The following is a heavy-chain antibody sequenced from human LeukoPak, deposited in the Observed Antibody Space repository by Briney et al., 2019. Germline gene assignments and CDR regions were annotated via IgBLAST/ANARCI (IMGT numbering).Heavy chain of an antibody. CDR1: GSTFDNSW. V-gene: IGHV3-15*01. J-gene: IGHJ4*02. CDR2: IKSQGDGGTV. CDR3: ATTLSLGIFDI. Sequence: GGSLRLSCAASGSTFDNSWMTWVRQAPGKGPEWVGRIKSQGDGGTVDYAPAVKGRFTIPRLDFGDRLTLFLKMNSLKTEDTAVYYCATTLSLGIFDIWGQGALVAVSP. D-gene: IGHD3-16*01.